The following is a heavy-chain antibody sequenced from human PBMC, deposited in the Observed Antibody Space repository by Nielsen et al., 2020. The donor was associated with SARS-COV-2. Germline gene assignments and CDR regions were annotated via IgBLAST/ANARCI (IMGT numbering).Heavy chain of an antibody. CDR1: GFTFSDYY. V-gene: IGHV3-11*04. D-gene: IGHD3-22*01. J-gene: IGHJ6*02. Sequence: GGSLRLSCAAPGFTFSDYYMSWIRQAPGKGLEWVSYISSSGSTIYYADSVKGRFTISRDNAKNSLYLQMNSLRAEDTAVYYCAREVDYYDSSGGYGMDVWGQGTTVTVSS. CDR3: AREVDYYDSSGGYGMDV. CDR2: ISSSGSTI.